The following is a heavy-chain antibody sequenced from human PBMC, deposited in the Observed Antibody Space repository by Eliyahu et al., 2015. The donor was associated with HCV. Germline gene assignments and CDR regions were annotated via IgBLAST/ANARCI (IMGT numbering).Heavy chain of an antibody. CDR1: GGSXRXTDYX. V-gene: IGHV4-39*07. D-gene: IGHD6-19*01. CDR3: ARDSLAVAGTIDY. J-gene: IGHJ4*02. CDR2: IYYSGST. Sequence: QLQLQESGPGLVKPSETLSLTCXVSGGSXRXTDYXWGXXRQPPGXXXEWIGSIYYSGSTYYKPSLKSRVTISVDTSKNQFSLKVTSVSAADTAVYYCARDSLAVAGTIDYWGQGTLVTVSS.